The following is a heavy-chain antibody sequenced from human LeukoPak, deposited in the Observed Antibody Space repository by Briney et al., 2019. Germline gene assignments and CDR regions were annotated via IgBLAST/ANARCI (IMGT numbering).Heavy chain of an antibody. Sequence: PGGSLRLSCAASGFTFSSYGMHWVRQAPGKGLEWVAVISYDGSNKYYADSVKGRFTISRDNSKNTLYLQMNSLRAEDTAVYYCAKESIDGYNDYWGQGTLVTVSS. V-gene: IGHV3-30*18. CDR3: AKESIDGYNDY. J-gene: IGHJ4*02. D-gene: IGHD5-24*01. CDR2: ISYDGSNK. CDR1: GFTFSSYG.